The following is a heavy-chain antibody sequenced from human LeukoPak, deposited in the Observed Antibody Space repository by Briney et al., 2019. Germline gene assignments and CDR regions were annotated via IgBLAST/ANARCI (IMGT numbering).Heavy chain of an antibody. CDR1: TFTFSTYW. D-gene: IGHD3-10*01. CDR3: ATGSGSYYDS. V-gene: IGHV3-74*01. Sequence: GGSLRLSCEASTFTFSTYWMHWVRQAPGKGLVWVSYINGDGSTTNYADSVKGRLTISRDNAKNTLYLQMNSLRAEDTAVYYCATGSGSYYDSWGLGTLVTVPS. J-gene: IGHJ4*02. CDR2: INGDGSTT.